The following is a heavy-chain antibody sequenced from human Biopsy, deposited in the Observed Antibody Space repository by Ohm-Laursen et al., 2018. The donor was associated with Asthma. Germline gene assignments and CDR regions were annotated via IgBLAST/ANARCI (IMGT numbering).Heavy chain of an antibody. D-gene: IGHD2-15*01. J-gene: IGHJ4*02. Sequence: SSVKVSCKSLGGTFNTYVIGWVRQAPGQGLEWMGGINSVFGTTTYPQKFQDRVTITADDSTSTVYMELSSLRSEDTAVYYCARRAGSCISRACYSLDFWGQGTLVTVSS. CDR2: INSVFGTT. CDR1: GGTFNTYV. V-gene: IGHV1-69*01. CDR3: ARRAGSCISRACYSLDF.